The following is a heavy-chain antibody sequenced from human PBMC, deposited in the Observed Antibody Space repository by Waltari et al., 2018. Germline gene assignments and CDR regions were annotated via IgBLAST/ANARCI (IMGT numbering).Heavy chain of an antibody. J-gene: IGHJ4*02. V-gene: IGHV3-64*07. CDR1: GFTFPSYA. D-gene: IGHD2-8*02. CDR3: ARDFAGALDS. CDR2: ISSHGGSA. Sequence: EVELVESGGGLVQPGGSLRLSCAASGFTFPSYALHWVRQAPGRGLEFLSSISSHGGSAYYADSVKARFTISRDNSENTLYLQMGSLTPEDTAVYYCARDFAGALDSWGQGALVTVSS.